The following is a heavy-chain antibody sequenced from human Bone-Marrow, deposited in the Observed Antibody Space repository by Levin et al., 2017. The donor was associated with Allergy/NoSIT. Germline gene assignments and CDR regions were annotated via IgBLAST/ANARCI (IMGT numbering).Heavy chain of an antibody. Sequence: SQTLSLTCAVSGGSISSSNWWSWVRQPPGKGLEWIGEIYYRGDSKYNPSLKSRVTMSVDESKNQFSLRLTSVTVADTAIYYCATSFLDNWGQGILVTVSS. V-gene: IGHV4-4*02. CDR3: ATSFLDN. J-gene: IGHJ4*02. CDR1: GGSISSSNW. D-gene: IGHD2/OR15-2a*01. CDR2: IYYRGDS.